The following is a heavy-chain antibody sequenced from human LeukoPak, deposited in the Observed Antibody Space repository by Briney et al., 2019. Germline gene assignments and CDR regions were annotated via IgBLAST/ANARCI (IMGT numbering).Heavy chain of an antibody. CDR1: GYTFTGYY. CDR3: ARADGYYDILTGYYLVAEYFQH. V-gene: IGHV1-2*02. J-gene: IGHJ1*01. D-gene: IGHD3-9*01. CDR2: INPNSGGT. Sequence: ASVTVSCKSSGYTFTGYYMHWVRQAPGQGLAWMGWINPNSGGTNYAQKFQGRVTMTRDTSISTAYMELSRLRSDDTAVYYCARADGYYDILTGYYLVAEYFQHWGQGTLVTVSS.